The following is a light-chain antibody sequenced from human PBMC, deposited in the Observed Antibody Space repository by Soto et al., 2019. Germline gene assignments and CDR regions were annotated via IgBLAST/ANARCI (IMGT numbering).Light chain of an antibody. Sequence: QSALTQPASVSGSPGQSITISCTGTSSDVGGYNYVSWYQQHPGKAPKLMIYDVSDRPSGVSNRFSGSKSGNTASLTISGLQAEDEADYYCSSYTSSNTLDGVFGGGTKLTVL. J-gene: IGLJ3*02. CDR1: SSDVGGYNY. CDR2: DVS. CDR3: SSYTSSNTLDGV. V-gene: IGLV2-14*03.